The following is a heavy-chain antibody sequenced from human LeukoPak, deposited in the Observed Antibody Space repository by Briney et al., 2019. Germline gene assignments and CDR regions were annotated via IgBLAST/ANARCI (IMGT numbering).Heavy chain of an antibody. J-gene: IGHJ6*03. CDR2: ISAYNGNT. CDR1: GYTFSSYG. CDR3: ARSGAYGYYYYYYYMDV. V-gene: IGHV1-18*01. D-gene: IGHD5-12*01. Sequence: ASVKVSCKASGYTFSSYGISWVRQAPGQGLEWMGWISAYNGNTNYAQKVQGRVTMTTDTSTSTAYMEVKSLRSDDTAVYYCARSGAYGYYYYYYYMDVWGKGTTVTVSS.